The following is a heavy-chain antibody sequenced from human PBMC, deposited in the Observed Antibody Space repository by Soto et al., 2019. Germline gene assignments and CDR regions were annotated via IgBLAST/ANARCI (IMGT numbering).Heavy chain of an antibody. J-gene: IGHJ3*02. CDR2: IRSKAYGGTT. CDR1: GFTFGDYA. D-gene: IGHD3-22*01. CDR3: TRVRYYDSSFAFDI. Sequence: GESLKISCTASGFTFGDYAMSWVRQAPGKGLEWVGFIRSKAYGGTTEYAASVKGRFTISRDDSKSIAYLQMNSLKTEDTAVYYCTRVRYYDSSFAFDIWGQGTMVTVSS. V-gene: IGHV3-49*04.